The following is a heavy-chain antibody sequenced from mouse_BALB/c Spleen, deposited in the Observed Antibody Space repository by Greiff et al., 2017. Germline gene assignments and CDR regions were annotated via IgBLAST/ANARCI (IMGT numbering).Heavy chain of an antibody. J-gene: IGHJ2*01. CDR2: IWAGGST. D-gene: IGHD1-1*01. CDR3: ARDQGSPLSFDY. V-gene: IGHV2-9*02. Sequence: VKLVESGPGLVAPSQSLSITCTVSGFSLTSYGVHWVRQPPGKGLEWLGVIWAGGSTNYNSALMSRLSISKDNSKSQVFLKMNSLQTDDTAMYYCARDQGSPLSFDYWGQGTTLTVSS. CDR1: GFSLTSYG.